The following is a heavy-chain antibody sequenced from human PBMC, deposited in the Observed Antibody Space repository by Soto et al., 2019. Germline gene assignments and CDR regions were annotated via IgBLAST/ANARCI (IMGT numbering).Heavy chain of an antibody. D-gene: IGHD1-26*01. V-gene: IGHV3-23*01. CDR1: EFTFSTYA. Sequence: GGSLRRSCAASEFTFSTYAMTWVRQAPGRGLQWVATISDSGDITYYADSVKGRFTISRDNAKNSLYLQMNSLRAEDTAVYYCASGPEWEQLTAFDYWGQGTLVTVSS. CDR3: ASGPEWEQLTAFDY. CDR2: ISDSGDIT. J-gene: IGHJ4*02.